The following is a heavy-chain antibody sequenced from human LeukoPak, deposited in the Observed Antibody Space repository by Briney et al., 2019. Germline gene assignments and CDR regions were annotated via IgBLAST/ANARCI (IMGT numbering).Heavy chain of an antibody. V-gene: IGHV3-23*01. CDR2: ISGSGGST. J-gene: IGHJ6*04. CDR1: GFTFSSYA. Sequence: GGSLRLSCAASGFTFSSYAMSWVRQGPGKGLEWVSAISGSGGSTYYADSVKGRFTISRDNSKNTLYLQMNSLRAEDTAVYYCATQGYCSSTSCYVSYYYGMDVWGKGTTVTVSS. CDR3: ATQGYCSSTSCYVSYYYGMDV. D-gene: IGHD2-2*01.